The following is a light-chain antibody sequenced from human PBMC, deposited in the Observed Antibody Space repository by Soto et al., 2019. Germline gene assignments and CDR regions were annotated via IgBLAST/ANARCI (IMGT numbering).Light chain of an antibody. Sequence: EIVMTQSPATLSVSPGERATLSCRASQSVSSNLDWYQQKPGQAPRLLIYRASTRSTGIPARFSGSGSGTEFTLTISSLQSEDFAVYYCQQYNNRPTTFGQGTRLEIK. J-gene: IGKJ5*01. CDR3: QQYNNRPTT. CDR1: QSVSSN. CDR2: RAS. V-gene: IGKV3-15*01.